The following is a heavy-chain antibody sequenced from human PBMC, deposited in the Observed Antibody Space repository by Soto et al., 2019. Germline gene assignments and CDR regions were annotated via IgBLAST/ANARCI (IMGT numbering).Heavy chain of an antibody. Sequence: GESLRLSCAASGFMFNNYAMSWVHQAPGKGLEWVSTMSVSGGTTYYADSLKGRFTISRDNSKKTVYLQMNRLRADDTAIYYCAKGLYYYDSSGYRLFDYWGQGTLVTVSS. J-gene: IGHJ4*02. D-gene: IGHD3-22*01. CDR1: GFMFNNYA. CDR3: AKGLYYYDSSGYRLFDY. CDR2: MSVSGGTT. V-gene: IGHV3-23*01.